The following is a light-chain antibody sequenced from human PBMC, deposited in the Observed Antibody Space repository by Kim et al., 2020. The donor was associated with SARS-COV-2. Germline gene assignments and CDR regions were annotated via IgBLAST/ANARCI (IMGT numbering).Light chain of an antibody. CDR3: QQRVNWIT. J-gene: IGKJ5*01. CDR1: QSVSSF. Sequence: SLSPGERATLSCRASQSVSSFLAWYQHKPGQAPRLLIYDASRRATGIPARFSGSGSGTDFTLTISRLEPADFAVYYCQQRVNWITFGQGKRLEIK. CDR2: DAS. V-gene: IGKV3-11*01.